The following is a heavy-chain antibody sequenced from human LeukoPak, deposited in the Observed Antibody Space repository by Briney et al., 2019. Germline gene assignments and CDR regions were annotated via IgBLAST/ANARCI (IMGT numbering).Heavy chain of an antibody. CDR1: GGTFSSYA. V-gene: IGHV1-69*04. CDR3: ASGVGATPSLFDY. D-gene: IGHD1-26*01. CDR2: IIPIFGIA. J-gene: IGHJ4*02. Sequence: SVKVSCKASGGTFSSYAISWVRQAPGQGLEWMGRIIPIFGIANYAQKFQGRVTITADKSTSTAYMELSGLRSEDTAVYYCASGVGATPSLFDYWGQGTLVTVSS.